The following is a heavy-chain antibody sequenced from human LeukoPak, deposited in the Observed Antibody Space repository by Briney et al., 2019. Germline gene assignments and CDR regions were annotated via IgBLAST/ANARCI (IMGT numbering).Heavy chain of an antibody. V-gene: IGHV4-39*01. CDR3: ATYSGPAAVPRYFQH. J-gene: IGHJ1*01. Sequence: SETLSLTCTVSGGSISSISYYWGWLRQPPGKGLDWIGNIYYSGSTYYSPSLKSRVTISVDTSKNQFSLKLSSVTVADTAVYYCATYSGPAAVPRYFQHWGQGTLVTVSS. D-gene: IGHD2-2*02. CDR1: GGSISSISYY. CDR2: IYYSGST.